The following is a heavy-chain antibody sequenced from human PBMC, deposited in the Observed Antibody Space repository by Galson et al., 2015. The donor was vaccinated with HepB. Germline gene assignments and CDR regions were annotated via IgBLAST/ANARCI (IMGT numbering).Heavy chain of an antibody. Sequence: TLSLTCAVSGGSISSGGYSWSWIRQPPGKGLEWIGYIYHSGSTYYNPSLKSRVTISVDRSKNQFSLKLSSVTAADTAVYYCARAPTRSSQYCSSTSRYPLLFDYWGQGTLVTVSS. CDR1: GGSISSGGYS. V-gene: IGHV4-30-2*01. D-gene: IGHD2-2*01. CDR2: IYHSGST. J-gene: IGHJ4*02. CDR3: ARAPTRSSQYCSSTSRYPLLFDY.